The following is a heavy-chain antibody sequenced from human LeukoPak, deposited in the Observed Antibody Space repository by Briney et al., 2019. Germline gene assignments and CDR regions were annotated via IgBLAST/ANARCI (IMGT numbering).Heavy chain of an antibody. CDR3: ATDTPLYSSTTY. Sequence: ASVTVSCKVSGYTLTELSMHWVRQAPGKGLEWMGGFDPEDGETIYAQKFQGRVTMTEDTSTDTAYMELSSLRSEDTAVYYCATDTPLYSSTTYWGQGTLVTVSS. V-gene: IGHV1-24*01. CDR1: GYTLTELS. CDR2: FDPEDGET. J-gene: IGHJ4*02. D-gene: IGHD6-13*01.